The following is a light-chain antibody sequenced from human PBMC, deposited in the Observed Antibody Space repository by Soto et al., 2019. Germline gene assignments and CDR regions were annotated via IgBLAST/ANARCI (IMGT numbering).Light chain of an antibody. Sequence: EIVMTQSPATLSVLPGERATLSCRASQSISSNLAWYQQKPGQAPRLLSYAASTRATGIPARFSGSGSGTEFTLTISSLQSEDFAVYYCQQYYNWPRTFGQGTKVDIK. CDR3: QQYYNWPRT. J-gene: IGKJ1*01. V-gene: IGKV3-15*01. CDR1: QSISSN. CDR2: AAS.